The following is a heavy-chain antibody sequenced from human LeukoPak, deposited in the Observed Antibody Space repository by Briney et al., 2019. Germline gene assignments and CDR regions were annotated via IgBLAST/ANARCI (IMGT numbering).Heavy chain of an antibody. CDR2: IKQDGTEK. J-gene: IGHJ5*02. D-gene: IGHD3-9*01. Sequence: GGSLRLSCAGSGFTFRSYWMNWARQAPGKGLEWLAIIKQDGTEKHYKGSVEGRFTISRDNAKNSLHLQMNSLRAEDTAVYYCAGGSGYLITSWGQGTLVTVSS. V-gene: IGHV3-7*01. CDR3: AGGSGYLITS. CDR1: GFTFRSYW.